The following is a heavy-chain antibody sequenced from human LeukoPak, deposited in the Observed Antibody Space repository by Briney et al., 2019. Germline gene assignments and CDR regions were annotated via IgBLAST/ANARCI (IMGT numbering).Heavy chain of an antibody. J-gene: IGHJ6*02. CDR3: AKDQIAAAGTNYYYGMDV. CDR2: ILYDGSNK. CDR1: GFTFSSYG. Sequence: GGSLRLSCAASGFTFSSYGMHWVRQAPGKGLEWVAVILYDGSNKYYADSVKGRFTISRDNSKNTLYLQMNSLRAEDTAVYYCAKDQIAAAGTNYYYGMDVWGQGTTVTVSS. D-gene: IGHD6-13*01. V-gene: IGHV3-30*18.